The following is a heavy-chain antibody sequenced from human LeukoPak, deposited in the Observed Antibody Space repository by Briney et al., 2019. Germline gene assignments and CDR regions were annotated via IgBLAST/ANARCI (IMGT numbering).Heavy chain of an antibody. CDR1: GFTFSTYN. CDR2: ISYDGSNK. J-gene: IGHJ4*02. V-gene: IGHV3-30-3*01. CDR3: ARDLWGYSYGLDY. Sequence: GGSLRLSCAASGFTFSTYNMNWVRQAPGKGLEWVAVISYDGSNKYYADSVKGRFTISRDNSKNTLYLQMNSLRAEDTAVYYCARDLWGYSYGLDYWGQGTLVTVSS. D-gene: IGHD5-18*01.